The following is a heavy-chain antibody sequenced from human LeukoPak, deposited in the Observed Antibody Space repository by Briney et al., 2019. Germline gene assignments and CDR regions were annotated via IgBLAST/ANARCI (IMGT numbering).Heavy chain of an antibody. D-gene: IGHD3-22*01. J-gene: IGHJ3*02. V-gene: IGHV3-23*01. Sequence: GGSLRLSCAASGFTFSSYGMSWVRQAPGKGLEWVSAISGSGGSTYYADSVKGRFTISRDNSKNTLYLQMNSLRAEDTAVYYCAKHVGGVYGSSGPLDAFDIWGQGTMVTVSS. CDR2: ISGSGGST. CDR1: GFTFSSYG. CDR3: AKHVGGVYGSSGPLDAFDI.